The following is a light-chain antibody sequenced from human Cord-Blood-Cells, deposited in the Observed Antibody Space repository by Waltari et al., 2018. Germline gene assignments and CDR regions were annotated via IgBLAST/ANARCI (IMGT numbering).Light chain of an antibody. CDR1: QGVSSSL. CDR2: GSS. CDR3: QQDGSPRT. J-gene: IGKJ1*01. Sequence: SSRSRQGVSSSLLSWQQQKRRQAPRLIIYGSSSSATGLPDRFSGSGSATDFTLIIRLLEHEDFVVYCWQQDGSPRTFGQGTKVEIK. V-gene: IGKV3-20*01.